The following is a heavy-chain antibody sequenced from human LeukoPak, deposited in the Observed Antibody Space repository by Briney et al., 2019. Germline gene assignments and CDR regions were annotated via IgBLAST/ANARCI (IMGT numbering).Heavy chain of an antibody. Sequence: TSQTLSLTCTVSGGSISSGDYYWSWIRQPPGKGLEWIGYIYYSGSTYYNPSLKSRVTISVDTSKNQFSLKLSPVTAADTAVYYCARDPYYYDSSGYYPYYYGMDVWGQGTTVTVSS. CDR1: GGSISSGDYY. V-gene: IGHV4-30-4*01. D-gene: IGHD3-22*01. CDR2: IYYSGST. J-gene: IGHJ6*02. CDR3: ARDPYYYDSSGYYPYYYGMDV.